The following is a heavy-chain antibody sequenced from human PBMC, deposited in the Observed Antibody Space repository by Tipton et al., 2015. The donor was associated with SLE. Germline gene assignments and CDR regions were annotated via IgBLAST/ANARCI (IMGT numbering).Heavy chain of an antibody. D-gene: IGHD6-13*01. V-gene: IGHV4-31*11. J-gene: IGHJ4*02. CDR3: ARSWYGISSDY. Sequence: TLSLTCAVSGGSISSGGYYWSWIRQHPGKGLEWIGEINHSGSTNYNPSLKSRVTISVDTSKNQFSLKLSSVTAADTAVYYCARSWYGISSDYWGQGTLVTVSS. CDR2: INHSGST. CDR1: GGSISSGGYY.